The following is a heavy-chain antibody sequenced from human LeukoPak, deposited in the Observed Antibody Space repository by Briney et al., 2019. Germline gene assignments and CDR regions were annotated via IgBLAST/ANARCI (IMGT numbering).Heavy chain of an antibody. CDR1: GFTFSSSW. V-gene: IGHV3-74*01. Sequence: GGSLRLSCIASGFTFSSSWMHWVRQAPGKGLVWVSRINGDASSTDYADSVKGRFTISRDNAKNTLYLQMNSLRAEDTAVYYCARADWDTAMIDYWGQGTLVTVSS. CDR2: INGDASST. J-gene: IGHJ4*02. CDR3: ARADWDTAMIDY. D-gene: IGHD5-18*01.